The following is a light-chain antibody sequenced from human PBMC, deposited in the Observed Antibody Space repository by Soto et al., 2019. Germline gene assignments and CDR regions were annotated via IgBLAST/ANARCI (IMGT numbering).Light chain of an antibody. Sequence: EVVLTQSPDTLSLSPGETATLSCRASQDVSIYVAWYQKRPGQPPRLVVYDASKRATGIPARFSGSGSGTDFTLTIATLEPEDLGVYCCQQRRNWPTFGGGTKVEI. J-gene: IGKJ4*01. CDR3: QQRRNWPT. CDR1: QDVSIY. V-gene: IGKV3-11*01. CDR2: DAS.